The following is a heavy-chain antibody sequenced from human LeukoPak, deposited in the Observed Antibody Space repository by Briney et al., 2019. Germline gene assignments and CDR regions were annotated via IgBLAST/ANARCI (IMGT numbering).Heavy chain of an antibody. Sequence: GGSLRLSCAASGFTFSSYSMNWVRQAPGKGLEWVSLIRGSSDVIEYADSVRGRFTISRDNSKNTVSLQLNNLRAEGTALYYCAKGQSASSTFDCWGQGTLVTVSP. J-gene: IGHJ4*02. CDR3: AKGQSASSTFDC. CDR2: IRGSSDVI. V-gene: IGHV3-23*01. CDR1: GFTFSSYS.